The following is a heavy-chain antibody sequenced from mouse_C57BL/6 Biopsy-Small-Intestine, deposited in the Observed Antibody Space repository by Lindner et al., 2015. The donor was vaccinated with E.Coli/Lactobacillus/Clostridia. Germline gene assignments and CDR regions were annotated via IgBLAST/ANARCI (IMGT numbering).Heavy chain of an antibody. D-gene: IGHD2-3*01. CDR1: GFTFSDYG. Sequence: VQLQESGGGLVKPGGSLKLSCAASGFTFSDYGMHWARQAPEKGLEWVAYISSGSSTIYYADTVKGRFTISRDNAKNTLFLQMTSLRSEDTAMYYCARRALDGFFFDYWGQGTTLTVSS. J-gene: IGHJ2*01. CDR3: ARRALDGFFFDY. CDR2: ISSGSSTI. V-gene: IGHV5-17*01.